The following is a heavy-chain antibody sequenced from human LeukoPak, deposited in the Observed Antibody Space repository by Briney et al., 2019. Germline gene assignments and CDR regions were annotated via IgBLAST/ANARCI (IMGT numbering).Heavy chain of an antibody. D-gene: IGHD3-3*01. J-gene: IGHJ3*02. CDR1: GFTFSSYS. V-gene: IGHV3-48*04. CDR3: ARGGVVTSANDAFDI. Sequence: GGSQRLSCAASGFTFSSYSMNWVRQAPGKGLEWVSYISSSSSTIYYADSVKGRFTISRDNAKNSLYLQMNSLRAEDTAVYYCARGGVVTSANDAFDIWGQGTMVTVSS. CDR2: ISSSSSTI.